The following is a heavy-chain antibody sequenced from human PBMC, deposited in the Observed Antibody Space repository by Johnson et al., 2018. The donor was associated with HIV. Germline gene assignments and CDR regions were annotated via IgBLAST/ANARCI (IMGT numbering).Heavy chain of an antibody. CDR3: ARDRRYYDSSGYYHDAFDN. J-gene: IGHJ3*02. CDR1: GFTFSDHW. D-gene: IGHD3-22*01. V-gene: IGHV3-74*01. CDR2: INGDWSSL. Sequence: VQLVESGGGLVQPGGSLRLSCGASGFTFSDHWMQWVRQAPGKGLVCVSRINGDWSSLTYAVSVKGRFTISRDNSKNTLYLQMNSLRAEDTAVYFCARDRRYYDSSGYYHDAFDNWGQGTMVTVSS.